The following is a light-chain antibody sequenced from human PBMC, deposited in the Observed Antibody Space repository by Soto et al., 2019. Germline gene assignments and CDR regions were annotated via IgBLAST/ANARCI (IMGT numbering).Light chain of an antibody. Sequence: QSALTQPASVSGPPGQSITISCTGTRSDIGAYNFVSWYQQHPGEVPKLILYDVNVRPSGVSNRFSGSKSGNTASLTISGLQAEDEADYYCTSWTTSTTMIFGGGTKLTVL. V-gene: IGLV2-14*03. J-gene: IGLJ2*01. CDR3: TSWTTSTTMI. CDR1: RSDIGAYNF. CDR2: DVN.